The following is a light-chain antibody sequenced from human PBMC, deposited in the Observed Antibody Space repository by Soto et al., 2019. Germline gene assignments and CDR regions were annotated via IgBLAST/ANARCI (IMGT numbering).Light chain of an antibody. CDR1: QGISSY. Sequence: AIRMTQSPSSFSASTGDRVTITCRASQGISSYLAWYQQKPVKAPKLLIYAPSTLQSGVPSRFSGSGSGTDFTLTISCLQSEDCATYYCQQYYSYPRLTFGGGTKVEIK. CDR2: APS. CDR3: QQYYSYPRLT. V-gene: IGKV1-8*01. J-gene: IGKJ4*01.